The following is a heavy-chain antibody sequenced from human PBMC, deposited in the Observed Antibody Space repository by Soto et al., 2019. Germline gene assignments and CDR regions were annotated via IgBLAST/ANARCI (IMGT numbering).Heavy chain of an antibody. CDR3: ARESIGCGGDCLDY. V-gene: IGHV3-48*03. CDR2: ISTSGDAM. D-gene: IGHD2-21*01. CDR1: GFTFSNYE. J-gene: IGHJ4*02. Sequence: PGGSLRLSCAASGFTFSNYEWNWVRQAPGKGLEWISYISTSGDAMYYADSVKGRFAVPRDNTMNSLYLQMNSLRAEDTAAYYCARESIGCGGDCLDYWGQGTLVTVSS.